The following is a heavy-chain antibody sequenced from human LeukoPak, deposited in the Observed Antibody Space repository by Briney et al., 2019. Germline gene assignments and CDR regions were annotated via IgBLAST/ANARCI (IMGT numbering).Heavy chain of an antibody. CDR3: TTGGATVTTSYYYYMDV. CDR1: GFTFSNAW. J-gene: IGHJ6*03. CDR2: IKSKTDGGTT. D-gene: IGHD4-17*01. V-gene: IGHV3-15*01. Sequence: GGSLRLSCAASGFTFSNAWMSWVRQASGKGLEWVGRIKSKTDGGTTDYAAPVKGRFTISRDDSKNTLYLQMNSLKTEDTAVYYCTTGGATVTTSYYYYMDVWGKGTTVTVSS.